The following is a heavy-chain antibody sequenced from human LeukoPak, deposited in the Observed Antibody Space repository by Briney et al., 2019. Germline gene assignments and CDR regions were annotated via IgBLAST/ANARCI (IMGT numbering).Heavy chain of an antibody. CDR1: GFTVSSYA. J-gene: IGHJ4*02. CDR2: ISGSGGST. CDR3: AKGIWEYSSPYYFDY. D-gene: IGHD6-6*01. Sequence: GGSLRLSCAASGFTVSSYAMSWVRQAPGKGLEWASAISGSGGSTYYADSVKGRFTISRDNSKNTLYLQMNSLRAEDTAVYYCAKGIWEYSSPYYFDYWGQGTLVTVSS. V-gene: IGHV3-23*01.